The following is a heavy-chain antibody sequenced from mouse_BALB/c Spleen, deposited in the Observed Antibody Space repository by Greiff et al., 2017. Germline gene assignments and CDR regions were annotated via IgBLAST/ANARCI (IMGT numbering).Heavy chain of an antibody. CDR1: GYTFTSYW. CDR2: IYPGDGDT. J-gene: IGHJ1*01. CDR3: ARSGEDLLRRAFDV. D-gene: IGHD2-12*01. V-gene: IGHV1-87*01. Sequence: QVQLKQSGAELARPGASVKLSCKASGYTFTSYWMQWVKQRPGQGLEWIGAIYPGDGDTRYTQKFKGKATLTADKSSSTAYMQLSSLASEDSAVYYCARSGEDLLRRAFDVWGAGTTVTVSS.